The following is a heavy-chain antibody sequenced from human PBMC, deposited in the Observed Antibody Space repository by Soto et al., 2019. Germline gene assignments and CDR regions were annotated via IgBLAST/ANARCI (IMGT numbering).Heavy chain of an antibody. D-gene: IGHD3-3*01. V-gene: IGHV4-59*01. Sequence: SETICVPDTVSDGSSRSYVGSLIRKPPGKGLEWIGYIYYSGSTNYNPSLKSRVTISVDTSKNQFSLKLSSVTAADTAVYYCSRAGNYDFRSGHNWFDPWGQGTLVTVSS. CDR3: SRAGNYDFRSGHNWFDP. J-gene: IGHJ5*02. CDR1: DGSSRSYV. CDR2: IYYSGST.